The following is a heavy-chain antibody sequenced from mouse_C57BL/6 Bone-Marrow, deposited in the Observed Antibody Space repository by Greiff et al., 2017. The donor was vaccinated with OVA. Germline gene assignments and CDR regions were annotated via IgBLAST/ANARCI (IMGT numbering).Heavy chain of an antibody. V-gene: IGHV5-15*01. CDR1: GFTFSDYG. J-gene: IGHJ3*01. D-gene: IGHD1-1*01. CDR3: ARRDYYGSSAWFAY. CDR2: ISNLAYSI. Sequence: EVNLVESGGGLVQPGGSLKLSCAASGFTFSDYGMAWVRQAPRKGPEWVAFISNLAYSIYYADTVTGRFTISRENAKNTLYLEMSSLRSEDTAMYYCARRDYYGSSAWFAYWGQGTLVTVSA.